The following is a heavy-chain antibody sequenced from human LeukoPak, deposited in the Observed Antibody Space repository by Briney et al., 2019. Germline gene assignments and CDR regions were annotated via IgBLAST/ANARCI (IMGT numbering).Heavy chain of an antibody. D-gene: IGHD2-2*01. CDR2: INPNSGGT. V-gene: IGHV1-2*02. Sequence: GASVKVSCKASGYTFTGYYMHWVRQAPGQGLEWMGWINPNSGGTNYAQKFQGRVTMTRDTSISTAYMELSRLRSDDTAVYYCARALTYIVVVPAADGGAFDIWGQGTMVTVSS. J-gene: IGHJ3*02. CDR1: GYTFTGYY. CDR3: ARALTYIVVVPAADGGAFDI.